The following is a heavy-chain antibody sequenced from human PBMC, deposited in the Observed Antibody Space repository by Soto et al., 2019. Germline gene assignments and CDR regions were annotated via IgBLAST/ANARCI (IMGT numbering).Heavy chain of an antibody. V-gene: IGHV1-18*01. CDR1: GYTFTSYG. J-gene: IGHJ3*02. CDR3: ASRISSGYFDDDAFDI. CDR2: ISAYNGNT. D-gene: IGHD3-22*01. Sequence: ASVKVSCKASGYTFTSYGISWVRQAPGQGLEWMGWISAYNGNTNYAQKLQGRVTVTTDTSTSTAYMELRSLRSDDTAVYYCASRISSGYFDDDAFDIWGQGTMVTVSS.